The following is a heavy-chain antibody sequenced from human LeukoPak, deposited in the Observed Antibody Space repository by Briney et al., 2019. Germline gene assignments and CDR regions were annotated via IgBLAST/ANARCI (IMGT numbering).Heavy chain of an antibody. J-gene: IGHJ4*02. CDR3: ARDAYYGSGFDY. V-gene: IGHV3-11*06. CDR2: ISSDSSYT. Sequence: GGSLRLSCAVSGFTSSDYYMSWIRQAPGKGLECVSYISSDSSYTNYADSVRGRFTISRDNAKNSLYLQMNSLRAEDTAVYYCARDAYYGSGFDYWGQGTLVTVSS. D-gene: IGHD3-10*01. CDR1: GFTSSDYY.